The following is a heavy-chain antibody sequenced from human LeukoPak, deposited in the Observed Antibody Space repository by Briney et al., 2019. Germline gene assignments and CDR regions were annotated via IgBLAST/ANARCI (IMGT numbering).Heavy chain of an antibody. D-gene: IGHD3-16*02. J-gene: IGHJ4*02. CDR1: GGSFSGYY. CDR2: INHSGST. V-gene: IGHV4-34*01. CDR3: ARSTITFGGVIVFDY. Sequence: SETLSLTCAVYGGSFSGYYWSWIRQPPGKGLEWIGEINHSGSTNYNPSLKSRVTISVDTSKNQFSLKLSSVTAADTAVYYCARSTITFGGVIVFDYWGQGTLVTVSS.